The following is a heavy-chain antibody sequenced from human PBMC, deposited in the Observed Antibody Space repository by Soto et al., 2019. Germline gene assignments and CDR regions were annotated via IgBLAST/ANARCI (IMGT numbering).Heavy chain of an antibody. CDR1: AFTFNNYA. V-gene: IGHV3-23*01. Sequence: EVQLLESGGGLVQPGGSLSLSCAASAFTFNNYAMSWVRQAPGKGLEWVSGIGGSGRTTYYADSVKGRFTISRDNSNYTLFLQMNSLRAEDTAVYYCAKSRYSDSSGDVYDYWGQGTLVTVSS. CDR2: IGGSGRTT. CDR3: AKSRYSDSSGDVYDY. J-gene: IGHJ4*02. D-gene: IGHD3-22*01.